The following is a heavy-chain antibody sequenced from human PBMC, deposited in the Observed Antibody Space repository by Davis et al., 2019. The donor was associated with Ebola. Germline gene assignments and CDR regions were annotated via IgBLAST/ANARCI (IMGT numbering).Heavy chain of an antibody. CDR2: MYESGST. Sequence: SETLSLTCAVYGGSFSPYYWTWIRQTPGQGLEWMGYMYESGSTTYNPSLESRVTMSVDTSKTQFSLKLTSVTAADTAVYYCAWGTLGFGELPSYYFDYWGQRTLVTVSS. CDR1: GGSFSPYY. V-gene: IGHV4-59*01. CDR3: AWGTLGFGELPSYYFDY. J-gene: IGHJ4*02. D-gene: IGHD3-10*01.